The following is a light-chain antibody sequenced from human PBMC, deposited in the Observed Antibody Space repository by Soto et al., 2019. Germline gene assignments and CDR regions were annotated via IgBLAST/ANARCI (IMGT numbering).Light chain of an antibody. CDR2: GNS. V-gene: IGLV1-40*01. CDR1: SSNIGAGYD. J-gene: IGLJ3*02. Sequence: QLVLTQPPSVSGAPGQRVTISCTGSSSNIGAGYDVHWYQQLPGTAPKLLIYGNSNRPSGVPDRFSGSKSGTSASLAITGLQAEDEADYYCCSYAGSSTWVFGGGTKLTVL. CDR3: CSYAGSSTWV.